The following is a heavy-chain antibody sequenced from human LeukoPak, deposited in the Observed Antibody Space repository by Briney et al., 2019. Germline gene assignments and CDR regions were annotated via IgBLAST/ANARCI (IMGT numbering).Heavy chain of an antibody. CDR1: GFSFSDFW. CDR2: ISGSGGST. CDR3: AKDKDYYGSGSLDY. Sequence: PGGSLRLSCAASGFSFSDFWMNWVRQAPGRGLEWVSAISGSGGSTYYADSVKGRFTISRDNSKNTLYLQMNSLRAEDTAVYYCAKDKDYYGSGSLDYWGQGTLVTVSS. D-gene: IGHD3-10*01. V-gene: IGHV3-23*01. J-gene: IGHJ4*02.